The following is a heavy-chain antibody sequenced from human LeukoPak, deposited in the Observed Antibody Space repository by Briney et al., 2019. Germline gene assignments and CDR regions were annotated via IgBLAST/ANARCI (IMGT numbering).Heavy chain of an antibody. Sequence: ASVKVSCKASGYTFTSYDINWVRQATGQGLEWMGWMNPNSGNTGYAQKFQGRVTITADESTSTAYMELSSLRSEDTAVYYCARDYCSGGSCYGWFDPWGQGTLVTVSS. CDR2: MNPNSGNT. D-gene: IGHD2-15*01. V-gene: IGHV1-8*01. CDR1: GYTFTSYD. J-gene: IGHJ5*02. CDR3: ARDYCSGGSCYGWFDP.